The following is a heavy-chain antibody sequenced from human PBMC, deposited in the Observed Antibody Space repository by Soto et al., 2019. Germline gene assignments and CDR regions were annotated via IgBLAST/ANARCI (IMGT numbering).Heavy chain of an antibody. CDR3: ARTSTGVVRAFDI. CDR2: IDWDDDK. V-gene: IGHV2-70*01. CDR1: GFSLSTSGMC. D-gene: IGHD3-16*01. Sequence: SGPTLVNPAQTLTLTCTFSGFSLSTSGMCLSWIRQPPGKVLEWLALIDWDDDKYYSTSLKTRLTISKDTSKNQVVLTMTNMDPVDTATYYCARTSTGVVRAFDIWGQGTMVTVSS. J-gene: IGHJ3*02.